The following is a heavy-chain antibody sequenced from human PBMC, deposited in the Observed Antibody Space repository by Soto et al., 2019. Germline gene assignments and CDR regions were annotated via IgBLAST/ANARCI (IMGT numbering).Heavy chain of an antibody. V-gene: IGHV3-23*01. D-gene: IGHD6-13*01. J-gene: IGHJ4*02. CDR2: VSTIGGTT. Sequence: EAQLLESGGGLVQPGGSLRLSCAASGFTFSSSAMSWVRQAPGKGLEWVSAVSTIGGTTYYADSVKGRFAISRDNSNSTLYLQMTSLRAEDTAVYYCATVVPAGGIDYWGQGTLVTVSS. CDR3: ATVVPAGGIDY. CDR1: GFTFSSSA.